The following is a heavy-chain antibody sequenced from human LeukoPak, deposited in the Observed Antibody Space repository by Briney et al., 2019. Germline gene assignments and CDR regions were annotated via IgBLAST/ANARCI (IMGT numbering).Heavy chain of an antibody. D-gene: IGHD2/OR15-2a*01. Sequence: SQTLSLTCAISGDSVSSNSAAWNWIRQSPSRGLEWLGRTYYRSKWRNDYAVSVKSRITISPDTSKNQFSLQLNSVTPEDTSVFYCVRDLSWRFDYWGQGTLVTVSS. J-gene: IGHJ4*02. CDR1: GDSVSSNSAA. CDR3: VRDLSWRFDY. V-gene: IGHV6-1*01. CDR2: TYYRSKWRN.